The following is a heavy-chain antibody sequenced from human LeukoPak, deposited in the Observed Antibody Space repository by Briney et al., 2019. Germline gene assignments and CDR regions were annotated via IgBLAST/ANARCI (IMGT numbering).Heavy chain of an antibody. J-gene: IGHJ1*01. Sequence: AGGSLRLSCAASGFTVSSNYMSWVRQAPGKGLEWVSYISISGTTIYYADSVKGRFTFSRDNAKNSLYLQMNSLRAEDTAVYYCARGAAYYYDSSGSLRWGQGTLVTVSS. V-gene: IGHV3-11*04. CDR1: GFTVSSNY. D-gene: IGHD3-22*01. CDR3: ARGAAYYYDSSGSLR. CDR2: ISISGTTI.